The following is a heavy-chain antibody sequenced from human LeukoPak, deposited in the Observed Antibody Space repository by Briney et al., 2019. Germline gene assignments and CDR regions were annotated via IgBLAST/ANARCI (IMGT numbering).Heavy chain of an antibody. CDR2: IIPIFGTA. V-gene: IGHV1-69*06. D-gene: IGHD6-19*01. CDR3: ARFGWDKLNFDY. J-gene: IGHJ4*02. Sequence: GASVKVSCKASGGAFSSYAISWVRQAPGQGLEWMGGIIPIFGTANYAQKFQGRVTITADKSTSTAYMELSSLRSEDTAVYYCARFGWDKLNFDYWGQGTLVTVSS. CDR1: GGAFSSYA.